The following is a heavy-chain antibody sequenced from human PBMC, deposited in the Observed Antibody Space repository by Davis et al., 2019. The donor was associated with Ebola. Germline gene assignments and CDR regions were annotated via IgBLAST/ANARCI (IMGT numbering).Heavy chain of an antibody. J-gene: IGHJ2*01. CDR1: GDTFNTYS. D-gene: IGHD3-16*01. V-gene: IGHV1-2*04. CDR2: INPSSGGT. Sequence: ALVKVSCKSSGDTFNTYSISWIRQAPGQGLEWMGWINPSSGGTNYAQKFQGWVTMTRDTSISTAYMDVSRLTSDDTAVYYCARGCRATVLMGEWYFDLWGRGTLVTVSS. CDR3: ARGCRATVLMGEWYFDL.